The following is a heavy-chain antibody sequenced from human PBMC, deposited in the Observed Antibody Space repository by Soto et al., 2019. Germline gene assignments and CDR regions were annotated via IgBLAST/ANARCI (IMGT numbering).Heavy chain of an antibody. D-gene: IGHD3-10*01. J-gene: IGHJ4*02. Sequence: QVQLVQSGAEVKKPGASVKVSCKASGNTFTSCDINWVRQATGHGLEWMGWINPNSGNIGYAQKFQGRVTMSRDTAIRTAYMEVSRLRSDDTAVYYCARGRASGSYYLLDYWGQGTLVTVSS. CDR3: ARGRASGSYYLLDY. V-gene: IGHV1-8*01. CDR1: GNTFTSCD. CDR2: INPNSGNI.